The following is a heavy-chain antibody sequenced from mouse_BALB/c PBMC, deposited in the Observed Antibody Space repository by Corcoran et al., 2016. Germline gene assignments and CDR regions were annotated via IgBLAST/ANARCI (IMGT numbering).Heavy chain of an antibody. D-gene: IGHD2-3*01. CDR2: INPYNDGT. Sequence: EVQLRQSGPELVKPGASVKMSCKASGYTFTSYVMHWVKQKPGQGLEWIGYINPYNDGTKYNEKFKGKATLTSDKSSSTAYMELSSLTSEDSAVYYCARGGDGYYVRAMDYWGQGTSVTVSS. J-gene: IGHJ4*01. CDR1: GYTFTSYV. CDR3: ARGGDGYYVRAMDY. V-gene: IGHV1S136*01.